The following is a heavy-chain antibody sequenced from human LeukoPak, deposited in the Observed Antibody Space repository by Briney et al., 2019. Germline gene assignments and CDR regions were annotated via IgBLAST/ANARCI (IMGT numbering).Heavy chain of an antibody. D-gene: IGHD4-11*01. CDR1: GGSISSGGYY. CDR3: ARDRDDYSNYRTDYYYGMDV. V-gene: IGHV4-31*03. J-gene: IGHJ6*02. CDR2: IYYSGST. Sequence: SQTLSLTCTVSGGSISSGGYYWSWIRQHPGKGLEWIGYIYYSGSTYYNPPLKSRVTISVDTSKNQFSLKLSSVTAADTAVYYCARDRDDYSNYRTDYYYGMDVWGQGTTVTVSS.